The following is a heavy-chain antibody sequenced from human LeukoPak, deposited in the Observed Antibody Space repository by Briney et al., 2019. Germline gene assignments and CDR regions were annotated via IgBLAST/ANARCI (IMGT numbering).Heavy chain of an antibody. J-gene: IGHJ5*02. CDR3: ARGLGDIVVVPAAMPYDP. CDR1: GGTFSSYA. D-gene: IGHD2-2*01. V-gene: IGHV1-69*13. CDR2: IIPIFGTA. Sequence: GASVKVSCKASGGTFSSYAISWVRQAPGQGLEWMGGIIPIFGTANYAQKFQGRVTITADESTSTAYMELSSLRSEDTAVYYCARGLGDIVVVPAAMPYDPWGQGTLVTVSS.